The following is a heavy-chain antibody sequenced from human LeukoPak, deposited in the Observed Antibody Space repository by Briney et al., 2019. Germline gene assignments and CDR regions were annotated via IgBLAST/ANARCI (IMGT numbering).Heavy chain of an antibody. Sequence: PGGSLRLSRAASGFTFSSYAMSWVRQAPGKGLEWVSAISGSGGSTYYADSVKGRFTISRDNSKNTLYLQMSSLRAEDTAVYYCVKGACSTTSCHLDYWGQGTLVTVSS. CDR3: VKGACSTTSCHLDY. D-gene: IGHD2-2*01. J-gene: IGHJ4*02. V-gene: IGHV3-23*01. CDR1: GFTFSSYA. CDR2: ISGSGGST.